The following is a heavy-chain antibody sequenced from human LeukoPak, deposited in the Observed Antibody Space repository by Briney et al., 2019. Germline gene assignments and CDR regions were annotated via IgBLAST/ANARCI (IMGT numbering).Heavy chain of an antibody. Sequence: KPGGSLRLSCAASGFTFSTYNMNWVRQAPGKGLEWVSSISSSSSYIYYADSVKGRFTISRDNAKNSLYLQMNSLRAEDTAVYYCARDKIGYSSSWYPDYWGQGTLVTVSS. CDR2: ISSSSSYI. CDR3: ARDKIGYSSSWYPDY. V-gene: IGHV3-21*01. CDR1: GFTFSTYN. J-gene: IGHJ4*02. D-gene: IGHD6-13*01.